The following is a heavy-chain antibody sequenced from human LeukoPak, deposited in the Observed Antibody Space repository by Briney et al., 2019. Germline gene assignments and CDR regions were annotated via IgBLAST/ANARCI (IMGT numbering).Heavy chain of an antibody. Sequence: PGGSLRLSCVTSGFPLSTYGVHWVRQAPGSGLEWVAYIHYDGYTTNYADSVKGRFTISRENSKNTLYLQMNSLRAEDTAVYYCASPAGVNPILGYTNGWYFRTWGQGTLVTVSS. CDR1: GFPLSTYG. V-gene: IGHV3-30*02. J-gene: IGHJ5*02. D-gene: IGHD6-19*01. CDR2: IHYDGYTT. CDR3: ASPAGVNPILGYTNGWYFRT.